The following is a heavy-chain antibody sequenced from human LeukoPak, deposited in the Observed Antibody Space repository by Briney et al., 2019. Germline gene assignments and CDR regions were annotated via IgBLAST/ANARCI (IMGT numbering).Heavy chain of an antibody. Sequence: PGRSLRLSCAASGFTFDDYAMHWVRQAPGKGLEWVSGISWNSGSIGYADSVKGRFTISRDNAKNSLYLQMNSLRAEDTALYYCAKDIEGRASGADYWGQGTLVTVSS. CDR2: ISWNSGSI. CDR1: GFTFDDYA. CDR3: AKDIEGRASGADY. J-gene: IGHJ4*02. V-gene: IGHV3-9*01. D-gene: IGHD1-1*01.